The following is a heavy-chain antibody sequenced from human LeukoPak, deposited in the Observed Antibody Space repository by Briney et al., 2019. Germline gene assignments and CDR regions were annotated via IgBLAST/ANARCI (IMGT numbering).Heavy chain of an antibody. D-gene: IGHD3-9*01. J-gene: IGHJ6*02. Sequence: ASVKVSCKASGYTFTGYYMHWVRQAPGQGLEWLGWINPNGGGTNYAQKFQGRVTMTRDTSTSTVYMELSSLRSEDTAVYYCARENSDYDILTGYLLFPRVEYGMDVWGQGTTVTVSS. CDR2: INPNGGGT. CDR1: GYTFTGYY. CDR3: ARENSDYDILTGYLLFPRVEYGMDV. V-gene: IGHV1-2*02.